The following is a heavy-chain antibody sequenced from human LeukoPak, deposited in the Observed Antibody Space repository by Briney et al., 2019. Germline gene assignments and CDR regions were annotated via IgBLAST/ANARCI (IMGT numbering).Heavy chain of an antibody. Sequence: SVKVSCKASGFTFHTSAMQWVRQARGQRLEWIGWIVLGSGNTAYSHKFHDRVIITRDMSTSTVYMELDSLGSEDTAVYYCAAQRGASLHDFWSTRLFDPWGQGTLVTVSS. V-gene: IGHV1-58*02. CDR2: IVLGSGNT. CDR3: AAQRGASLHDFWSTRLFDP. D-gene: IGHD3-3*01. J-gene: IGHJ5*02. CDR1: GFTFHTSA.